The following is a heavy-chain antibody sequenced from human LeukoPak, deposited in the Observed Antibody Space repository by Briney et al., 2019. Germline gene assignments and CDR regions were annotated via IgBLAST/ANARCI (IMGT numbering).Heavy chain of an antibody. CDR2: ISSSSYI. CDR3: ARDSDFDSSGYYPYYYYYYNMDV. J-gene: IGHJ6*02. V-gene: IGHV3-21*01. D-gene: IGHD3-22*01. CDR1: GFTFSSSS. Sequence: GESLRLSCAASGFTFSSSSMNWVRQAPGKGLEWVSSISSSSYIYYADSLKGRFTISRDNAKNSLFLQMNSLRAEDTAVYYCARDSDFDSSGYYPYYYYYYNMDVWGQGTTVTVSS.